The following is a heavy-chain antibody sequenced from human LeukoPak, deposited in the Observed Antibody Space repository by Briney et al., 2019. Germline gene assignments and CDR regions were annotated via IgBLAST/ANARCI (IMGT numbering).Heavy chain of an antibody. CDR3: TRGYSGLHIHAFDV. CDR1: GFTFSDQY. Sequence: GGSLRLSCTASGFTFSDQYIDWVRQAPGKGLEWIGRISNKANSYTTEYATSVKGRFTISRDDSRNSLYLHMNSLKTEDTAVYHCTRGYSGLHIHAFDVWGQGTMVTVSS. D-gene: IGHD1-26*01. V-gene: IGHV3-72*01. CDR2: ISNKANSYTT. J-gene: IGHJ3*01.